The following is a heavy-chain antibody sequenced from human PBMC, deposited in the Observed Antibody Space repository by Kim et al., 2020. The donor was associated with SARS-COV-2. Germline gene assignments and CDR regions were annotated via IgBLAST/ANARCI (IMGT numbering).Heavy chain of an antibody. V-gene: IGHV3-66*02. CDR2: IFSGGNT. D-gene: IGHD3-10*01. Sequence: GGSLRLSCAASGFTVSDKHMSWVRQAPGKGLEWVSVIFSGGNTCYADSVKGRFTISRDNSKNTLYLQMNSLTTEDTAVYHCTKDPGYGSGIDFDPWGQGILVTVSS. J-gene: IGHJ5*02. CDR3: TKDPGYGSGIDFDP. CDR1: GFTVSDKH.